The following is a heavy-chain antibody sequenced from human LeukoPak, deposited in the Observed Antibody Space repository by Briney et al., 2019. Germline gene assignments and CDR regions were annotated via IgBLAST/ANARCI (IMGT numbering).Heavy chain of an antibody. V-gene: IGHV3-30*18. CDR3: AKEDSSSWLDY. D-gene: IGHD6-13*01. J-gene: IGHJ4*02. CDR1: GFTFSSYG. CDR2: ISYDGSNK. Sequence: GGSLRLSCAASGFTFSSYGMHWVRQAPGKGLEWVAVISYDGSNKYYADSVKGRFTISRDNSKNTLYLQTNSLRAEDTAVYYCAKEDSSSWLDYWGQGTLVTVSS.